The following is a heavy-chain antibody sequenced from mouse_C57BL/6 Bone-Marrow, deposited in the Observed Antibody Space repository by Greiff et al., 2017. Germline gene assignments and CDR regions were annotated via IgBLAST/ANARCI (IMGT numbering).Heavy chain of an antibody. D-gene: IGHD2-4*01. V-gene: IGHV1-61*01. J-gene: IGHJ1*03. CDR3: SRSGDYDEGYWYFDV. Sequence: VKLQQPGAELVRPGSSVKLSCKASGYTFTSYWLDWVKQRPGQGLEWIGHIYPSDSDTHYNQKFKDKATLTVDKSSSTAYMQLSSLTSEDSAVYDCSRSGDYDEGYWYFDVWGTGTTVTVSS. CDR2: IYPSDSDT. CDR1: GYTFTSYW.